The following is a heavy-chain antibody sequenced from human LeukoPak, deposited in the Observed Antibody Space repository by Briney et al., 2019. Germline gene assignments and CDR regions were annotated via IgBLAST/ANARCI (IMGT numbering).Heavy chain of an antibody. CDR2: ISTSSSYI. CDR3: ARDTSSGYPFDY. J-gene: IGHJ4*02. D-gene: IGHD3-22*01. V-gene: IGHV3-21*01. Sequence: GCSLRLSCAASGCTFSSYSMIRVRQAPGKGLESVSSISTSSSYIDYADSVKGRCTISRDNAKNSLYLQMNSLRAEDTAVYYCARDTSSGYPFDYWGQGTLVTVSS. CDR1: GCTFSSYS.